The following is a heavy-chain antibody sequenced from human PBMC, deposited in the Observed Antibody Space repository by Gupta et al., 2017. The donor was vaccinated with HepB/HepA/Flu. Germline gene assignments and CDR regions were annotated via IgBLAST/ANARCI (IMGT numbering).Heavy chain of an antibody. CDR2: IIPIFGTA. Sequence: QVQLVQSGAEVKKPGSSVKVSCKASGGTFSSYAISWVRQAPGHGLAWMGGIIPIFGTANYAQKFQGRVTITADESTSTAYMELSSLRSEDTAVYYCARNDALLRYFDWLGSYYYYYYMDVWGKGTTVTVSS. V-gene: IGHV1-69*01. J-gene: IGHJ6*03. CDR3: ARNDALLRYFDWLGSYYYYYYMDV. CDR1: GGTFSSYA. D-gene: IGHD3-9*01.